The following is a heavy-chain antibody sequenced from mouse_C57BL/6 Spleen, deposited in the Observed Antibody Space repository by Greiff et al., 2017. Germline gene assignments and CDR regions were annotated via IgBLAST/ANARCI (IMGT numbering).Heavy chain of an antibody. CDR1: GYTFTSYW. Sequence: VQLQQPGAELVRPGTSVKLSCKASGYTFTSYWMHWVKQRPGQGLEWIGVIDPSDSYTNYNQKFKGKATLTVDTSSRTTYMQLSSLTSADSAVYYCARGTSSLSYWYFGVWGTGTTLTVSS. CDR2: IDPSDSYT. V-gene: IGHV1-59*01. J-gene: IGHJ1*03. CDR3: ARGTSSLSYWYFGV. D-gene: IGHD1-1*01.